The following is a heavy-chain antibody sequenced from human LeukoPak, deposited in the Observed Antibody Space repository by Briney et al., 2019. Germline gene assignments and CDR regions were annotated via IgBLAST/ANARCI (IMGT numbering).Heavy chain of an antibody. V-gene: IGHV3-74*01. CDR2: INSDGSST. CDR3: AREILLWFGESANAFDI. Sequence: GGSLRLSCAASGFTFSSYWMHWVRQAPGKGLVWVSRINSDGSSTSYADSVKGRFTISRDNAKNTLYLQMNSLRAEDTAVYYCAREILLWFGESANAFDIWGQGTMVTVSS. CDR1: GFTFSSYW. J-gene: IGHJ3*02. D-gene: IGHD3-10*01.